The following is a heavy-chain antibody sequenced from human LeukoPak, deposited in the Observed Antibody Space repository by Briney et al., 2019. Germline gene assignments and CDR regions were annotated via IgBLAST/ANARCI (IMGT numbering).Heavy chain of an antibody. Sequence: PGGSLRLSCAASGLTVSSNYMSWVRQAPGKGLEWVSLIYSSGSTYYADSVKGRFTISRDNSKNTLFLQMNSLTAEGTAMYYCTRTFLSGDGYKVGYFDYWGQGTLVTVSS. D-gene: IGHD5-24*01. V-gene: IGHV3-53*01. CDR2: IYSSGST. CDR3: TRTFLSGDGYKVGYFDY. CDR1: GLTVSSNY. J-gene: IGHJ4*02.